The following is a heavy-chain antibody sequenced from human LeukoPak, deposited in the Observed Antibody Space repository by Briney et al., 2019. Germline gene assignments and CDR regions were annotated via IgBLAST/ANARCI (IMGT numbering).Heavy chain of an antibody. CDR1: GGTFSSYA. J-gene: IGHJ4*02. CDR3: ATVKNNWNYGIDY. CDR2: IIPIFGTA. V-gene: IGHV1-69*06. Sequence: SVKVSCKASGGTFSSYAISWVRQAPGQGLEWMGGIIPIFGTANYAQKFQGRVTMTEDTSTDTAYMELSSLRSEDTAVYYCATVKNNWNYGIDYWGQGTLVTVSS. D-gene: IGHD1-7*01.